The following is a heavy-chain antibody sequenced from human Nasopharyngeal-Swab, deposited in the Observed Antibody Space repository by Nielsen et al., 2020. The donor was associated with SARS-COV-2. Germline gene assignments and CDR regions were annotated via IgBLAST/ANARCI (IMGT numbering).Heavy chain of an antibody. Sequence: WIRQPPGKGLEWIGYIYHSGSTYYNPSLKSRVTISVDTSKNQFSLKLSSVTAADTTVYYCARGVYDSSGYLEVDAFDIWGQGQWSPSPQ. CDR3: ARGVYDSSGYLEVDAFDI. J-gene: IGHJ3*02. CDR2: IYHSGST. V-gene: IGHV4-30-2*01. D-gene: IGHD3-22*01.